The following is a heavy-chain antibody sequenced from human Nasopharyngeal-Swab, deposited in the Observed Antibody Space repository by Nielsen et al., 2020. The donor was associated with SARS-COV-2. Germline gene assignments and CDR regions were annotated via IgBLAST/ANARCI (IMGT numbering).Heavy chain of an antibody. CDR1: GFLFSSYS. CDR2: IISSGSFI. D-gene: IGHD2-21*02. CDR3: ARELYCAGNCPPDY. J-gene: IGHJ4*02. V-gene: IGHV3-21*01. Sequence: GESLKISCEASGFLFSSYSLHWVRQAPGKGLEWVSSIISSGSFISYADSVKGRFTISRDNAKHSLYLQMTSLRAEDTAIYFCARELYCAGNCPPDYWGQGTPVTVSS.